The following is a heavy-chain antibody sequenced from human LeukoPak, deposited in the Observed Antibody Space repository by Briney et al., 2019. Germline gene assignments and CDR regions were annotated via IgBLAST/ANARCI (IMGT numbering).Heavy chain of an antibody. V-gene: IGHV4-31*03. Sequence: SETLSLTCTVSGGSISSGGYYWSWLRQHPGTGLEWIGYIYYSGSTHYNPSLKSRVTISGDTSKNQFSLNLSSVSAADTAVYYCARGYYGSGYDWGQGTLVTVSS. CDR1: GGSISSGGYY. CDR3: ARGYYGSGYD. D-gene: IGHD3-10*01. CDR2: IYYSGST. J-gene: IGHJ4*02.